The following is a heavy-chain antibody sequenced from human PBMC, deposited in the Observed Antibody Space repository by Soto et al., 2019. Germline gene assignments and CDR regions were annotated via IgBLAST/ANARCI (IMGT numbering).Heavy chain of an antibody. D-gene: IGHD6-19*01. CDR1: VFTFTSSA. CDR2: IVVGSGNT. CDR3: AGGGRWGSGWYFDY. J-gene: IGHJ4*02. V-gene: IGHV1-58*01. Sequence: GASVTVSCKASVFTFTSSAVHWVRQARGQRLEWIGWIVVGSGNTNYAQKFQERVTITRDMSTSTAYMELSSLRSEDTAVYYCAGGGRWGSGWYFDYWGQGTLVTVSS.